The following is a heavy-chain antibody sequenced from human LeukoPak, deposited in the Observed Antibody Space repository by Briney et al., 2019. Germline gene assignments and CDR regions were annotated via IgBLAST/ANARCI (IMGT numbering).Heavy chain of an antibody. CDR2: ISYNSGRI. V-gene: IGHV3-9*01. CDR1: GFTFDEYG. CDR3: AKDAAETAAIRSFDK. Sequence: GGSLRLSCAASGFTFDEYGMHWVRQPPGKGLEWVSGISYNSGRIGYADSVKGRFIISRDTAKNSLYLQMNSLRPEDTALYYCAKDAAETAAIRSFDKWGQGTLVTVSS. J-gene: IGHJ4*02. D-gene: IGHD2-2*02.